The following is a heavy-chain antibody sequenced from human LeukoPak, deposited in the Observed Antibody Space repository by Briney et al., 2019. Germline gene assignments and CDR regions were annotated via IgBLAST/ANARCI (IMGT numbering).Heavy chain of an antibody. Sequence: GGSLRLSCAASGFTFSSYSMNWVRQAPGKGLEWVSYISSSSSTIYYADSVKGRFIISRDNSKNSLYLQMNSLRPEDTALYYCAKDIQQYSPGEGLDYWGQGTLVTVSS. CDR2: ISSSSSTI. D-gene: IGHD5-18*01. CDR1: GFTFSSYS. J-gene: IGHJ4*02. CDR3: AKDIQQYSPGEGLDY. V-gene: IGHV3-48*04.